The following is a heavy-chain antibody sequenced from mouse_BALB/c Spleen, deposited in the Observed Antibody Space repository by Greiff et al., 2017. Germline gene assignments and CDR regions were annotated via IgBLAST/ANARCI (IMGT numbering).Heavy chain of an antibody. D-gene: IGHD2-14*01. Sequence: QVQLQQPGAELVKPGASVKLSCKASGYTFTSYWMHWVKQRPGQGLEWIGEIDPSDSYTNYNQKFKGKATLTVDKSSSTAYMQLSSLTSEDSAVYYCARCYRYEGYAMDYWGQGTSVTVSA. J-gene: IGHJ4*01. V-gene: IGHV1-69*02. CDR2: IDPSDSYT. CDR3: ARCYRYEGYAMDY. CDR1: GYTFTSYW.